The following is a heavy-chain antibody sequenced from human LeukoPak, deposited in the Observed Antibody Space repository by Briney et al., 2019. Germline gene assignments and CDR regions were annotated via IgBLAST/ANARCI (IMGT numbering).Heavy chain of an antibody. CDR1: GGSISSYY. CDR2: IYYSGST. Sequence: SETLSLTCTVSGGSISSYYWSWIRQPPGKGLEWIGYIYYSGSTNYNPSLTSRVTISVDTSKNQFSLKLSSVTAADTAVYYCARRGSSSWYGYYYYGMDVWGQGTTVTVSS. CDR3: ARRGSSSWYGYYYYGMDV. D-gene: IGHD6-13*01. J-gene: IGHJ6*02. V-gene: IGHV4-59*08.